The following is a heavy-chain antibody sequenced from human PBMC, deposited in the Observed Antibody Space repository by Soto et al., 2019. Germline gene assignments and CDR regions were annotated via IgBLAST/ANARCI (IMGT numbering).Heavy chain of an antibody. CDR1: GGTFSSYA. CDR3: ARGIRRWLQLGNFDY. V-gene: IGHV1-69*13. CDR2: IIPIFGTA. Sequence: SVKVSCKASGGTFSSYAISWVRQAPGQGLEWMGGIIPIFGTANYAQKFQGRVTITADESTSTAYMELSSLRSEDTAVYYCARGIRRWLQLGNFDYWGQGTLVTVSS. D-gene: IGHD5-12*01. J-gene: IGHJ4*02.